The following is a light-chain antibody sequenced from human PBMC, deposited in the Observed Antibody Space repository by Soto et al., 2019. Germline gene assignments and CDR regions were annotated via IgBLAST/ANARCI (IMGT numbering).Light chain of an antibody. CDR1: SSDIGGYNY. CDR3: TSYAGINNLI. CDR2: EVS. Sequence: QSALTQPPSASGSPGQSVTISCTGTSSDIGGYNYVSWYQRLPGKAPQFIIYEVSKRPSGVPDRFSGSKSGNTASLTVSGLQAEDEADYYCTSYAGINNLIFGGGTQLTVL. J-gene: IGLJ2*01. V-gene: IGLV2-8*01.